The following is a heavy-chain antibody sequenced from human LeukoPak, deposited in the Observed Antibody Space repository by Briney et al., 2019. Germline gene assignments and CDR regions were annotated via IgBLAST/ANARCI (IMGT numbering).Heavy chain of an antibody. Sequence: GGSLRLSCAASGFTFTTYWMGWVRQAPGKGLEWVANINQDGSEKYYVDSVKGRFTISRDNAKNSLYVQMNSLRAEDTAVYYCARDDDYYDSSGYYYDYFDYWGQGTLVTVSS. CDR1: GFTFTTYW. CDR2: INQDGSEK. CDR3: ARDDDYYDSSGYYYDYFDY. V-gene: IGHV3-7*01. D-gene: IGHD3-22*01. J-gene: IGHJ4*02.